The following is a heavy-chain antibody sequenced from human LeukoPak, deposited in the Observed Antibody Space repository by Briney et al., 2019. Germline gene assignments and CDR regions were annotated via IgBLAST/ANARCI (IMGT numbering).Heavy chain of an antibody. CDR1: GFTFDDYA. Sequence: GGSLRLSCAASGFTFDDYAMHWVRQAPGKGLEWVSGISWNSGSIGYADSVKGRFTISRDNAKNSLYLQMNSLRAEDMALYYCAKDKGLYSSSIDYWGQGTLVTVSS. CDR2: ISWNSGSI. J-gene: IGHJ4*02. V-gene: IGHV3-9*03. D-gene: IGHD6-6*01. CDR3: AKDKGLYSSSIDY.